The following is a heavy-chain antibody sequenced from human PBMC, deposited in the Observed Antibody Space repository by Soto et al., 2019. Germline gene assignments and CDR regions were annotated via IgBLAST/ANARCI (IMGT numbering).Heavy chain of an antibody. V-gene: IGHV3-33*01. J-gene: IGHJ5*02. CDR3: ARLGTPTNLDSDWFDP. CDR2: IWYDGSNK. CDR1: GFTFSSYG. Sequence: QPGGSLRLSCAASGFTFSSYGMHWVRQAPGKGLEWVAVIWYDGSNKYYADSVKGRFTISRDNSKNTLYLQMNSLRAEDTAVYYCARLGTPTNLDSDWFDPWGQGTLVPVSS. D-gene: IGHD7-27*01.